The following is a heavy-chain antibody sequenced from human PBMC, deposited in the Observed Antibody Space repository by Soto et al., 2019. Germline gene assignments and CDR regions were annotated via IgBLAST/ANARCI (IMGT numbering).Heavy chain of an antibody. CDR1: GFTFSSYS. CDR3: ARDPYGDYFFDY. J-gene: IGHJ4*02. V-gene: IGHV3-21*01. CDR2: ISSSSSYI. D-gene: IGHD4-17*01. Sequence: EVQLVESGGGLVKPGGSLRLSCAASGFTFSSYSMNWVRQAPGKGLEWVSSISSSSSYIYYADSVKGRFTISRDNAKNSLYLQMNSLRAEDTAGYYCARDPYGDYFFDYWGQGTLVTVSS.